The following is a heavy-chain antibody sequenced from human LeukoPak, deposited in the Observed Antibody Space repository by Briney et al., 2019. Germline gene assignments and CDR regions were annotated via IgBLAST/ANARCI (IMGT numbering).Heavy chain of an antibody. J-gene: IGHJ5*02. CDR2: IYTSGST. Sequence: PSETLSLTCTVSGGSISSYYWSWIRQPPGKGLEWIGYIYTSGSTNYNPSLKSRVTISVDTSKNQFSLKLSSVTAADTAVYYYARSRLRFLEWHPLPAGFDPWGQGTLVTVSS. CDR3: ARSRLRFLEWHPLPAGFDP. CDR1: GGSISSYY. V-gene: IGHV4-4*09. D-gene: IGHD3-3*01.